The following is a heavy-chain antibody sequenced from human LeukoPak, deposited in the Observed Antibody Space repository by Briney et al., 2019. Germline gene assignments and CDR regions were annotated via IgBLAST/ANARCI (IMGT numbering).Heavy chain of an antibody. CDR2: IYYSGST. CDR3: ARVAGGGARLIDY. Sequence: SQTLSLTCTVSGGSISSGGYYWSWIRQHPGKGLEWIGYIYYSGSTYYNPSLKSRVTISVDTSKNQFSLKLSSVTAADTAVYYCARVAGGGARLIDYWGQGTLVTVFS. D-gene: IGHD4-23*01. CDR1: GGSISSGGYY. J-gene: IGHJ4*02. V-gene: IGHV4-31*03.